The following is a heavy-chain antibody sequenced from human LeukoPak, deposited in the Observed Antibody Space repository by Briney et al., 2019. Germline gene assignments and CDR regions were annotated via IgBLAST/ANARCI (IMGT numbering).Heavy chain of an antibody. J-gene: IGHJ5*02. V-gene: IGHV4-39*01. CDR3: ASDIVVVPAARAGGLRWFDP. CDR2: IYYSGST. Sequence: SETLSLTCTVSGGSVSSSSYYWGWIRQPPGKGLEWIGSIYYSGSTYYNPSLKSRVTISVDTSKNQFSLKLSSVTAADTAVYYCASDIVVVPAARAGGLRWFDPWGQGTLVTVSS. CDR1: GGSVSSSSYY. D-gene: IGHD2-2*01.